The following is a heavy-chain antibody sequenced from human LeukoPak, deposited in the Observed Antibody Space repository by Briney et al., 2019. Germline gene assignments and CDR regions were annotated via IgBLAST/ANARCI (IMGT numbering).Heavy chain of an antibody. CDR2: IYYSGST. CDR1: GGSISSYY. V-gene: IGHV4-59*01. J-gene: IGHJ4*02. Sequence: SETLSLTCAVSGGSISSYYWSWIRQPPGKELEWIGYIYYSGSTNYNPSLKSRVTISVDTSKNQFSLKLSSVTAADTAVYYCARGGDSTVDYWGQGTLVTVSS. D-gene: IGHD3-10*01. CDR3: ARGGDSTVDY.